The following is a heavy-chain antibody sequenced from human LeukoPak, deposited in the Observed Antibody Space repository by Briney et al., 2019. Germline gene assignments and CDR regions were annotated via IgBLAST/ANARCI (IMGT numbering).Heavy chain of an antibody. Sequence: PSETLSLTCAVYGGSFSGYYWSWIRQPPGKGLEWVGEVNHSGSTNYNPSLKSRVTISVDTSKSKFSLQLSTVTAADTAVYYCARASNCPGRQLAPGDAFDIWGKGTMVTVSS. D-gene: IGHD6-13*01. CDR1: GGSFSGYY. CDR2: VNHSGST. J-gene: IGHJ3*02. V-gene: IGHV4-34*01. CDR3: ARASNCPGRQLAPGDAFDI.